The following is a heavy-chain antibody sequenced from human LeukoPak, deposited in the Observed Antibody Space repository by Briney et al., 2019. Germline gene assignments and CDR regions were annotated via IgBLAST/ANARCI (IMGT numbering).Heavy chain of an antibody. CDR1: GFTFSSYS. D-gene: IGHD6-19*01. CDR3: ARRSGIAVAGAFDY. Sequence: PGGSLRLSCAASGFTFSSYSMNWVRQAPGKGLEWVSFISSSRSYIYYADSVKGRFTISRDNSKNTLYLQMNSLRAEDTAVYYCARRSGIAVAGAFDYWGQGTLVTVSS. J-gene: IGHJ4*02. CDR2: ISSSRSYI. V-gene: IGHV3-21*04.